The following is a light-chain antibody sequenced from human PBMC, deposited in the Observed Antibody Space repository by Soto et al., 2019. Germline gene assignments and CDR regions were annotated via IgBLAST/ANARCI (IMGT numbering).Light chain of an antibody. Sequence: EIVMTQSPATLSVSPGDRATLSCRASESVTSSLAWYQQKPGQAPGLLIYDASNRATGIPARFSGSGSGTDFTLTISSLEPEDFAVYYCQQRSNWPPTFGQGTKVDIK. CDR2: DAS. CDR3: QQRSNWPPT. V-gene: IGKV3-11*01. J-gene: IGKJ1*01. CDR1: ESVTSS.